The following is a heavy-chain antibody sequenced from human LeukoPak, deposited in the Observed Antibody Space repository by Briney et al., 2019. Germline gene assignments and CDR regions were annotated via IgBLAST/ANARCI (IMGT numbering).Heavy chain of an antibody. J-gene: IGHJ3*02. CDR3: ARHSAGRAFDI. D-gene: IGHD6-25*01. Sequence: KPSETLSLTCTVSGVSIGGYYWSWLRQPPGKGLEWLGYTHHSGTTNYNPSVGSRLTTSVDTSRKQVSLKLSSVTAADTAVYYCARHSAGRAFDIWGQGTMVTVSS. CDR1: GVSIGGYY. V-gene: IGHV4-59*08. CDR2: THHSGTT.